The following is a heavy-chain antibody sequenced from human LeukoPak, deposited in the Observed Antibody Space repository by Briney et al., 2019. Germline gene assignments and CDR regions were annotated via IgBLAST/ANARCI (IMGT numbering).Heavy chain of an antibody. V-gene: IGHV4-59*01. Sequence: KSSETLSLTCTVSGGPIDSYYRSWIRQPPGKGLEWLGYIYYTGSTEYHPSLKSRVTISLDTSKNQFSLKLTSVTAADTAVYYCARVYQSAEYYFDYWGQGNLVSVSS. J-gene: IGHJ4*02. D-gene: IGHD2-2*01. CDR2: IYYTGST. CDR1: GGPIDSYY. CDR3: ARVYQSAEYYFDY.